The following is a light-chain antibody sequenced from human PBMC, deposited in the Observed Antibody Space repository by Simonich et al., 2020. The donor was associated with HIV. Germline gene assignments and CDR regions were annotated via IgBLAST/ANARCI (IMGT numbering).Light chain of an antibody. CDR1: SSDVGGYNY. CDR2: DVS. V-gene: IGLV2-14*01. CDR3: NSYTSSNTWV. J-gene: IGLJ2*01. Sequence: QSALTQPASVSGSPGQSITISCTETSSDVGGYNYVSWYQQHPDKAPKLMIYDVSKLPSGVSNRFSGSKSGNTASLTISGLQAEDEADYYCNSYTSSNTWVFGGGTKLTVL.